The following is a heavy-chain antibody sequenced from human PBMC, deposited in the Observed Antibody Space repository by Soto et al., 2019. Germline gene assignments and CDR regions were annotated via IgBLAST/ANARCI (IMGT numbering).Heavy chain of an antibody. J-gene: IGHJ4*02. CDR1: GTSVSSGSFY. CDR3: ARLEGLATISYYFDF. D-gene: IGHD3-9*01. CDR2: IYHRGKT. V-gene: IGHV4-39*01. Sequence: SETLSLTCDVSGTSVSSGSFYFHWIRQAPGKGLEWIGSIYHRGKTYYNPSLQTRVTISLDTSKNQFSLKLNSVTAADSAVYFCARLEGLATISYYFDFWGQGALVTVSS.